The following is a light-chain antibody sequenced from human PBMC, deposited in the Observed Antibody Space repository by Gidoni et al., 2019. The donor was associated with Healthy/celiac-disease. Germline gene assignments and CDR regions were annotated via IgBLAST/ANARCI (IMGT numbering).Light chain of an antibody. CDR2: EVT. J-gene: IGLJ2*01. Sequence: QSALTQPPSASGSPGQSVTISCTGTSSDVDTYNSVSWYQQHPGKAPKLMIYEVTKRPSGVPDRFSGSKSGNTASLTVSGLRAEDEADYYCSSYAGSTSFGGGTKLTVL. CDR3: SSYAGSTS. V-gene: IGLV2-8*01. CDR1: SSDVDTYNS.